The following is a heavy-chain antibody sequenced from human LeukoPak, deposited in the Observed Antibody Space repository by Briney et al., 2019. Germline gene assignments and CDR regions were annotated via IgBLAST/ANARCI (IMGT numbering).Heavy chain of an antibody. D-gene: IGHD2-2*01. CDR2: ISAYNGNT. J-gene: IGHJ3*02. CDR3: AGVHCSSTSCYFPDAFDI. V-gene: IGHV1-18*01. Sequence: ASVKVSCKASGYTFTSYGISWVRQAPGQGLEWMGWISAYNGNTNYAQKLQGRVTMTTDTSTSTAYMELRSLRSDDTAVYYCAGVHCSSTSCYFPDAFDIWGQGTMVTVSS. CDR1: GYTFTSYG.